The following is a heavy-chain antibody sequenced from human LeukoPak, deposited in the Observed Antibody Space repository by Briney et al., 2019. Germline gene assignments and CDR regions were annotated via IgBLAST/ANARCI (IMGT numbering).Heavy chain of an antibody. CDR2: ISGTSDGT. CDR1: GFTFSTYA. D-gene: IGHD2-2*02. Sequence: PGGSLRLSCAASGFTFSTYAMSWVRQAPGKGLEWVSAISGTSDGTYYADSVKGRFTISRDNSKNSLYLQMNSLRAEDTAVYYCARKYRHYYYMDVWGKGTTVTVSS. J-gene: IGHJ6*03. CDR3: ARKYRHYYYMDV. V-gene: IGHV3-23*01.